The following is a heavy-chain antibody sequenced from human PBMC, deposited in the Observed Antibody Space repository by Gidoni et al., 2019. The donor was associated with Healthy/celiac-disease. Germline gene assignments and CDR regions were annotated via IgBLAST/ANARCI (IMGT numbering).Heavy chain of an antibody. CDR1: GGSISSSSYY. J-gene: IGHJ3*02. V-gene: IGHV4-39*01. Sequence: QLQLQESGPGLVKPSETLSLTCTVSGGSISSSSYYWGWIRQPPGKGLEWIGSIYYSGSTYYNPSLKSRVTISVDTSKNQFSLKLSSVTAADTAVYYCARLPNLLRYFDWLLPNNAFDIWGQGTMVTVSS. CDR2: IYYSGST. CDR3: ARLPNLLRYFDWLLPNNAFDI. D-gene: IGHD3-9*01.